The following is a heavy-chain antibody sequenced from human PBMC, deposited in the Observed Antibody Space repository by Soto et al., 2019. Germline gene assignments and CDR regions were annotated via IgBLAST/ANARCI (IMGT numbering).Heavy chain of an antibody. D-gene: IGHD3-9*01. Sequence: GSLRLSCAASGFTFSSYDMHWVRQATGKSLEWVSAIGTAGDTYYPGSVKGRFTISRENAKNSLYLQMNSLRAEDTAVYYCARGLRYFDWLPNDAFDIWGQGTKVTVSS. V-gene: IGHV3-13*01. CDR1: GFTFSSYD. J-gene: IGHJ3*02. CDR2: IGTAGDT. CDR3: ARGLRYFDWLPNDAFDI.